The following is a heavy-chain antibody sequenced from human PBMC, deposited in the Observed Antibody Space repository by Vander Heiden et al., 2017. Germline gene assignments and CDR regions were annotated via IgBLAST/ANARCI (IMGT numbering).Heavy chain of an antibody. J-gene: IGHJ5*02. V-gene: IGHV4-59*01. D-gene: IGHD3-3*01. Sequence: QVQLQESGPGLVKPSETLSLTCTASGGSISSYYWSWIRQPPGKGLEWIGYIYYSGSTNYNPSLKSRVTISVDTSKNQFSLKLSSVTAADTAVYYCARASGYDFWSGYSNWFDPWGQGTLVTVSS. CDR3: ARASGYDFWSGYSNWFDP. CDR2: IYYSGST. CDR1: GGSISSYY.